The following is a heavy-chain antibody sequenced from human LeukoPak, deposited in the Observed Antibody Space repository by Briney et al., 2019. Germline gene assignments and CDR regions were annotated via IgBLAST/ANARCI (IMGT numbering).Heavy chain of an antibody. J-gene: IGHJ4*02. Sequence: PSETLSLTCTVSGYSISSGYYWGWIRQPPGKGLEWIGSIYHSGTTNSNPSLKSRVAISVDKSNNQFSLRLSSVTAADTAVYYCARMVYDTSGYYPSFDYWGQGTLVTVSS. V-gene: IGHV4-38-2*02. CDR3: ARMVYDTSGYYPSFDY. CDR1: GYSISSGYY. CDR2: IYHSGTT. D-gene: IGHD3-22*01.